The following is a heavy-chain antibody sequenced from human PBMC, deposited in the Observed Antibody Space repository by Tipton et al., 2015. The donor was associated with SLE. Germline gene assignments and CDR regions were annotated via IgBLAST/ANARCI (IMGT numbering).Heavy chain of an antibody. Sequence: LRLSCTVSGGSISSGSYYWSWIRQPAGKGLEWIGHIYTSGSTNYNPSLKSRVTISVDTSKNQFSLKLSSVTAADTAVYYCARIGYRAYFQHWGQGTLVTVSS. J-gene: IGHJ1*01. D-gene: IGHD6-25*01. CDR1: GGSISSGSYY. CDR2: IYTSGST. V-gene: IGHV4-61*09. CDR3: ARIGYRAYFQH.